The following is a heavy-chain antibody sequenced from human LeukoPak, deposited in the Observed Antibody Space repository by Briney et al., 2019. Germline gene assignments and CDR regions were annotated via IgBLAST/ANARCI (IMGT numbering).Heavy chain of an antibody. V-gene: IGHV4-31*03. CDR3: ARVRRKYNWNYWFDP. CDR2: IYYSGST. CDR1: GGSISSGGYY. J-gene: IGHJ5*02. Sequence: TSETLSLTCTVSGGSISSGGYYWSWIRQHPGKGLEWIGYIYYSGSTYYNPSLKSRVTISVDTSKNQFSLKLSSVTAADTAVYYCARVRRKYNWNYWFDPWGQGTLVTVSS. D-gene: IGHD1-7*01.